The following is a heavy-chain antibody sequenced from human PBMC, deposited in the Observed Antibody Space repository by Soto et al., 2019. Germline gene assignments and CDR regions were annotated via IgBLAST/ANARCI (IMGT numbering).Heavy chain of an antibody. CDR1: GGTFSSYA. CDR3: ARSQGSSTSLEIYYYYYYGMDV. Sequence: SVKVSCKASGGTFSSYATSWVRQAPGQGLEWMGGIIPISDTTNYAQKFQGRVTITADESTSTAYMELSSLRSEDTAVYYCARSQGSSTSLEIYYYYYYGMDVWGQGTTVTVSS. CDR2: IIPISDTT. V-gene: IGHV1-69*13. D-gene: IGHD2-2*01. J-gene: IGHJ6*02.